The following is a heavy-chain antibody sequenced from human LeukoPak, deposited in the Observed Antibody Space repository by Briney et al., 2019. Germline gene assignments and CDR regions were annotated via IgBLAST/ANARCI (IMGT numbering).Heavy chain of an antibody. J-gene: IGHJ4*02. V-gene: IGHV4-34*01. CDR2: INHSGST. CDR3: ARGLTILDY. D-gene: IGHD3-3*01. Sequence: PSETLSLTCAVYGGSFSGYYWNWIRQPPGKGLEWIGEINHSGSTNYNPSLKSRVTISVDTSKNQFSLKLSSVTAADTAVYYCARGLTILDYWGQGTLVTVSS. CDR1: GGSFSGYY.